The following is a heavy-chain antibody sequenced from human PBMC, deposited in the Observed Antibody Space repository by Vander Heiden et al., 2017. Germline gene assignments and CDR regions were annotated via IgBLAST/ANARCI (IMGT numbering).Heavy chain of an antibody. Sequence: QVQLQESGPGLVKPSETLSLTCTVSGGSINGYYWSWIRQPPGKGLEWIAYIYSSGSTKYNPSLKNRVTISVDTSKNKFSLKVNSVTAADTAVYYCARYDISGQYYDCWGQGTLVTVSS. J-gene: IGHJ4*02. V-gene: IGHV4-59*01. CDR3: ARYDISGQYYDC. CDR2: IYSSGST. CDR1: GGSINGYY. D-gene: IGHD3-22*01.